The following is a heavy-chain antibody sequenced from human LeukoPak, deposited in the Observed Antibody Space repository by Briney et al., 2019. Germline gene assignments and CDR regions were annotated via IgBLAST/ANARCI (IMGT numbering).Heavy chain of an antibody. V-gene: IGHV3-74*01. CDR1: GFTFSSYE. CDR2: IDEKGGVR. D-gene: IGHD3-16*01. CDR3: VGDLILVWTPGDDFDF. Sequence: PTGGSLRLSCAGSGFTFSSYEMTWVRQAPGKGLEWVSRIDEKGGVRTYADSVKGRFTVSRDNAKQTVYLQMSNLEVGDTGIYYCVGDLILVWTPGDDFDFWGQGVLVTVSS. J-gene: IGHJ4*02.